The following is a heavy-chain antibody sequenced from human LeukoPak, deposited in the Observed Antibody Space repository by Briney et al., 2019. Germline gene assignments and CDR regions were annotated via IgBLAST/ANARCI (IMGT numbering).Heavy chain of an antibody. J-gene: IGHJ4*02. CDR1: GGSISSYY. Sequence: SETLSLTCTVSGGSISSYYWSWIRQPPGKGLEWIGYIYYTGSTNYNPSLRSRVTISVDTSKNQFSPKLSSVTAADTAVYYCARHSSGWYYFDYWGQGTLVTVSS. CDR2: IYYTGST. D-gene: IGHD6-19*01. V-gene: IGHV4-59*08. CDR3: ARHSSGWYYFDY.